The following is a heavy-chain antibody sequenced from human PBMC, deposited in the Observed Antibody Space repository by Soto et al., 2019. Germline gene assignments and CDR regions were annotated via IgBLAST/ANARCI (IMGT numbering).Heavy chain of an antibody. CDR3: AITDFGDYWYFDL. CDR1: GGTFSRHT. D-gene: IGHD4-17*01. J-gene: IGHJ2*01. CDR2: IIPALGTA. V-gene: IGHV1-69*08. Sequence: QDQLVQSGAEVKKPGSSVKVSCKASGGTFSRHTFSWVRQAPGQGIEWMGRIIPALGTATYAQKFQRRVTSTAEESATTVYMELNSLRSDDTAVYYWAITDFGDYWYFDLWGRGPLVTVSS.